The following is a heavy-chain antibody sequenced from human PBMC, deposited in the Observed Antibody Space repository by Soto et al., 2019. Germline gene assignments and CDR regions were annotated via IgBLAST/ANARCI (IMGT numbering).Heavy chain of an antibody. CDR3: ARVREGNFDY. CDR1: GFTFSSYD. CDR2: ISGTGGST. Sequence: GWSLRLSCAASGFTFSSYDMSWVRQAPGKGLEWVSVISGTGGSTYYPDSVKGRFTISRDNPKNTLALQMNSLRAEDTAVYYCARVREGNFDYWGQGTLVTVSS. J-gene: IGHJ4*02. V-gene: IGHV3-23*01.